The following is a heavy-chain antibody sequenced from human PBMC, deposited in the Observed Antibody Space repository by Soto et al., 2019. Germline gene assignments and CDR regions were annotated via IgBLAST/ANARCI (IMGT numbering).Heavy chain of an antibody. D-gene: IGHD2-15*01. J-gene: IGHJ6*04. CDR1: GFTVSSKY. CDR3: TRDDVYCSGGGSYGVTMDV. V-gene: IGHV3-66*01. Sequence: EVQLVESGGGLVQPGGSLRLSCAASGFTVSSKYMSWVRQAPGKGLEWVSLIQSGGYTYYADSVKGRFTISRDSSENTLFLQSNTLRVEGTAMDYCTRDDVYCSGGGSYGVTMDVWGKGTTVTVSA. CDR2: IQSGGYT.